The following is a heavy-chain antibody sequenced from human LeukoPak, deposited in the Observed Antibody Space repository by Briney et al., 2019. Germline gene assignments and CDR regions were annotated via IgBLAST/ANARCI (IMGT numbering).Heavy chain of an antibody. D-gene: IGHD3-10*01. V-gene: IGHV3-30*04. CDR2: ISYDGSNK. J-gene: IGHJ5*02. CDR1: GFTFSSYA. Sequence: GGSLRLSCAASGFTFSSYAMHWVRQAPGKGLEWVAVISYDGSNKYYADSVKGRFTISRDNSKNTLYLQMNSLRAEDTAVYYCAKGAPYGSGSYHLDPWGQGTLVTVSS. CDR3: AKGAPYGSGSYHLDP.